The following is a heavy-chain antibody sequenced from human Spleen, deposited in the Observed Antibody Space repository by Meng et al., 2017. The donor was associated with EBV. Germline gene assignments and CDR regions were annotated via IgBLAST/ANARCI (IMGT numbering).Heavy chain of an antibody. CDR2: IYFTGST. CDR3: ARDSPGAVYGSGYYFLDY. J-gene: IGHJ4*02. D-gene: IGHD3-10*01. CDR1: GGSVRSGTYY. V-gene: IGHV4-61*01. Sequence: VQLQESGPRLVKPSETLSLTCTVSGGSVRSGTYYWSWIRQPPGKGLEWIGYIYFTGSTKYNPSLKTRVTISVDTSRNQFSLKLTSVTAADTAVYYCARDSPGAVYGSGYYFLDYWGQGTLVTVSS.